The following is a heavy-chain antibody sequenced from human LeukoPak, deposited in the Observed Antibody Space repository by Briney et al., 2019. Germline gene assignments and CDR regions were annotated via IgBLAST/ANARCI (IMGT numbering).Heavy chain of an antibody. D-gene: IGHD3-3*01. CDR3: ARDQIFGVVIAFYFDY. V-gene: IGHV3-48*01. CDR1: GFTFSSHS. CDR2: ISSSSSTI. Sequence: GGSLRLSCAASGFTFSSHSMNWVRQAPGKGLEWVSYISSSSSTIYYADSVKGRFTISRDNAKNSLYLQMNSLRAEDTAVYYCARDQIFGVVIAFYFDYWGQGTLVTVSS. J-gene: IGHJ4*02.